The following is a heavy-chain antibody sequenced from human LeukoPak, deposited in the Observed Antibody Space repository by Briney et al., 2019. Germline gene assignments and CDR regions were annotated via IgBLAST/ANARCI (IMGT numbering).Heavy chain of an antibody. CDR1: GGSISSGGYY. J-gene: IGHJ6*02. Sequence: SQTLSLTCTVSGGSISSGGYYWSWIRQHPGKGLEWIGYIYYSGSTYYNPSLKSRVTISVDTSKNQFSLKLSSVTAADTAVYYCARETYYDILTGNPDVWGQGTTVTVSS. CDR3: ARETYYDILTGNPDV. CDR2: IYYSGST. D-gene: IGHD3-9*01. V-gene: IGHV4-31*03.